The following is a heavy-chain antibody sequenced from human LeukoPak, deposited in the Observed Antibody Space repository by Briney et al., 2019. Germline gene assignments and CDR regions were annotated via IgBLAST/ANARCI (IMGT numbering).Heavy chain of an antibody. D-gene: IGHD3-22*01. J-gene: IGHJ4*02. Sequence: ASVNVSCKASVDTFTSYGISWVRQAPGQGREGGGWISAYNGNTNYAQKLQGRVTMTTDTSTSTAYMELRSLRSDDTAVYYCARGSLHYYDSSGYYLAGAYWGQGPLVTVSS. CDR1: VDTFTSYG. CDR2: ISAYNGNT. CDR3: ARGSLHYYDSSGYYLAGAY. V-gene: IGHV1-18*01.